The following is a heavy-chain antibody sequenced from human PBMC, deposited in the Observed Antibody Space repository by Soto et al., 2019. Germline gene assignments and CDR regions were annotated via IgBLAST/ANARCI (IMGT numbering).Heavy chain of an antibody. J-gene: IGHJ2*01. CDR2: MSYDGNNE. CDR3: AKDPTVDDWYFDL. V-gene: IGHV3-30*18. CDR1: GFNFSDYG. Sequence: ESGGGVVQPGGSLRLSCAASGFNFSDYGVHGVRQAPGKGLEWVAVMSYDGNNEYYANSVRGRFTISRDNSRDTLYLQMNNLRPEDTAVYYCAKDPTVDDWYFDLWGRGTLVAVSS. D-gene: IGHD4-17*01.